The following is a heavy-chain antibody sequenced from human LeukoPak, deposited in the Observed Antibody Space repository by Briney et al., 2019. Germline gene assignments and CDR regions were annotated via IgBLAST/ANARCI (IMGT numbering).Heavy chain of an antibody. J-gene: IGHJ4*02. CDR1: GFTFNTYT. D-gene: IGHD7-27*01. Sequence: GGSLRLSCAASGFTFNTYTMNWVRQAPGKGLEWVSYISGSSGIIDYADSVRGRFTISRDNAKNSLYLQMNSLGAEDTAVYYCARETPGAGHFDYWGQGSLVTVSS. CDR3: ARETPGAGHFDY. V-gene: IGHV3-48*01. CDR2: ISGSSGII.